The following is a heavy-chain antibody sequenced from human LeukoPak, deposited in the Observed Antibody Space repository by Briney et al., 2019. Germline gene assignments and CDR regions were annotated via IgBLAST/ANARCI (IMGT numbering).Heavy chain of an antibody. V-gene: IGHV3-30*04. J-gene: IGHJ4*02. CDR2: ISYDGSSK. Sequence: GGSLRLSCAASGFTFSSYEMNWVRQAPGKGLEWVAVISYDGSSKYYADSVKGRFIISRDNSKNTLYLQMNSLRAEDTAVYYCAARGLVVVTAISPSDYWGQGTLVTVSS. CDR3: AARGLVVVTAISPSDY. D-gene: IGHD2-21*02. CDR1: GFTFSSYE.